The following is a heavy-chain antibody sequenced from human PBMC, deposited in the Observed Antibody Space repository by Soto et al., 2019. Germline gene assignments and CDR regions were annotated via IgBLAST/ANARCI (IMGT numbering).Heavy chain of an antibody. D-gene: IGHD2-2*01. CDR3: AAMGYCSGTSCSSVLDS. Sequence: EVQLVESGGGLVKPGGSLRLSCAASGFTFTNAWMTWVRQAPGKGLEWVGRIRSKTDGGTADFAAPVKGRFTISRDDSKNSLYLEMSSLNTEDTAVYHCAAMGYCSGTSCSSVLDSWGQGTVVTVSS. V-gene: IGHV3-15*01. CDR1: GFTFTNAW. CDR2: IRSKTDGGTA. J-gene: IGHJ4*02.